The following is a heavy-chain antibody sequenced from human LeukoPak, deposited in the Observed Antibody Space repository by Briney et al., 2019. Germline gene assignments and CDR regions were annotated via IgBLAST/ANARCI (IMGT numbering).Heavy chain of an antibody. CDR2: ISGSGGST. J-gene: IGHJ5*02. CDR1: GFTFSSYA. CDR3: AKDREWGYSYGSNWFDP. D-gene: IGHD5-18*01. V-gene: IGHV3-23*01. Sequence: GGSLRLSCAASGFTFSSYAMSWVRQAPGKGLEWVSAISGSGGSTFYADSVKGRFTISRDNSRNTLYLQMNSLRAEDTAVYYCAKDREWGYSYGSNWFDPWGQGTLVTVSS.